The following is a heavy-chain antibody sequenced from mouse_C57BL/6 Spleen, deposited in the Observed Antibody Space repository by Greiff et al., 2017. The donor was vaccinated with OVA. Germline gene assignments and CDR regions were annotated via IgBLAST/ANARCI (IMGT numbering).Heavy chain of an antibody. CDR2: ISGGGGNT. Sequence: VKLMESGGGLVKPGGSLKLSCAASGFTFSSYPMSWVRPTPEKSLEWVATISGGGGNTYYPDSVKGRFTISRDNAKNTLYLQMSSLRSEDTALYYCARWAMDYWGQGTSVTVSS. J-gene: IGHJ4*01. CDR1: GFTFSSYP. CDR3: ARWAMDY. V-gene: IGHV5-9*01.